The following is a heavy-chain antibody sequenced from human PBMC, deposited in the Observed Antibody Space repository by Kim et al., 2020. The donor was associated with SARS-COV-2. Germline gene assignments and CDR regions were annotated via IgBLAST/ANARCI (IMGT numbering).Heavy chain of an antibody. CDR2: INPGADTK. CDR1: GYTFSNYY. Sequence: ASVKVSCKTSGYTFSNYYIHWVRQAPGQGLEWMGIINPGADTKSYAQKFQGRVTMTRDTSTSTVYMELSSLRSEDTAVYYCARDRKNFGSYYGHRFDFWGQGGLVTVSS. V-gene: IGHV1-46*01. D-gene: IGHD3-10*01. CDR3: ARDRKNFGSYYGHRFDF. J-gene: IGHJ4*02.